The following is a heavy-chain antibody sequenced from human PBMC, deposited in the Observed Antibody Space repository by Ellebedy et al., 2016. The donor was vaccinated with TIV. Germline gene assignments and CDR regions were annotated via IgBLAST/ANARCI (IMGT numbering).Heavy chain of an antibody. V-gene: IGHV3-20*04. CDR1: GFGFDDFG. CDR3: GRVQRTGGWDH. D-gene: IGHD7-27*01. J-gene: IGHJ4*02. CDR2: INWNGETT. Sequence: GESLKISCAASGFGFDDFGMSWVRQTPTKRLEWVAGINWNGETTGYGLSVKGRFTISRDNANNSLSLQMNDLRPEDTALYYCGRVQRTGGWDHWGQGAQVTVSA.